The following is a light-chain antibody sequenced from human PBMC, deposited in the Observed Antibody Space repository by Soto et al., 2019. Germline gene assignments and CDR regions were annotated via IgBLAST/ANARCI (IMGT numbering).Light chain of an antibody. Sequence: EIVLTQSPGTLSLSPGEGATLSCRASQSVTSSYLAWYQQKPGQAPRLLIYGASSRAIDIPHRFSGSGSGTDFTLTINRLEPEDFAVYYCQQYGSSLRTFGQGTKVEIK. CDR3: QQYGSSLRT. V-gene: IGKV3-20*01. CDR2: GAS. CDR1: QSVTSSY. J-gene: IGKJ1*01.